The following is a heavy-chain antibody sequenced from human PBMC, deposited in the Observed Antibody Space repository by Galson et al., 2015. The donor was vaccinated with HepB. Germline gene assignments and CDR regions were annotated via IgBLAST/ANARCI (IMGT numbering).Heavy chain of an antibody. CDR1: GYTFTGYY. D-gene: IGHD3-3*01. CDR3: ARDLRGIYDFWSGHIDY. CDR2: INPNSGGT. Sequence: SVKVSCKASGYTFTGYYMHWVRQAPGQGLEWMGRINPNSGGTNYAQKFQGRVTMTRDTSISTAYMELSRLRSDDTAVYYCARDLRGIYDFWSGHIDYWGQGTLVTVSS. J-gene: IGHJ4*02. V-gene: IGHV1-2*06.